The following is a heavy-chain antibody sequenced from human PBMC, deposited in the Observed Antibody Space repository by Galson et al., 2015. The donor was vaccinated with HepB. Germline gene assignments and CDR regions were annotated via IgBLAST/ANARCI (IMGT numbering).Heavy chain of an antibody. V-gene: IGHV3-48*02. CDR2: ISSSSSTI. CDR1: GFTFSSYS. Sequence: SLRLSCAASGFTFSSYSMNWVRQAPGKGLEWVSYISSSSSTIYYADSVRGRFTISRDNAKNSLYLQMNSLRDEDTAVYYCARVGALGYCSGGSCYGGRAFDIWGQGTMVTASS. J-gene: IGHJ3*02. CDR3: ARVGALGYCSGGSCYGGRAFDI. D-gene: IGHD2-15*01.